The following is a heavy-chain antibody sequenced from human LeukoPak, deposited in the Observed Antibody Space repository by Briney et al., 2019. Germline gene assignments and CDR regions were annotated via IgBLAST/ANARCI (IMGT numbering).Heavy chain of an antibody. CDR2: ISGSGGST. D-gene: IGHD3-22*01. Sequence: GGSLRLSCAASGFTFSSYAMSWVRQAPGKGLEWVSAISGSGGSTYYADSVKGRFTISRDNSKNTLYLQMNSLRAEDTAVYYCAREGYYDSSGYYDYYYYGMDVWGQGTTVTVSS. V-gene: IGHV3-23*01. CDR1: GFTFSSYA. CDR3: AREGYYDSSGYYDYYYYGMDV. J-gene: IGHJ6*02.